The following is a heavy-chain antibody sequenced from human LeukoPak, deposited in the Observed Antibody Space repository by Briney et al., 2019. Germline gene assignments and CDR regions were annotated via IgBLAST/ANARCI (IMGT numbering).Heavy chain of an antibody. CDR1: GFTVDSNY. J-gene: IGHJ3*02. V-gene: IGHV3-53*01. Sequence: GGSLRLSCAASGFTVDSNYLSWVRQAPGKGLEWVSTIYTGGNTYYAASVKGRFTISRDFSKNTVFLHMNSLRAEDTAMYYCARGGRGSAAVVAPRSFDIWGQGTMVTVSS. D-gene: IGHD3-22*01. CDR2: IYTGGNT. CDR3: ARGGRGSAAVVAPRSFDI.